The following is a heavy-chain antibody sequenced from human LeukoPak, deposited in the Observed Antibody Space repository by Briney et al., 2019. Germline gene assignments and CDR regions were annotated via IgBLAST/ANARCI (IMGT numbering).Heavy chain of an antibody. D-gene: IGHD6-19*01. CDR1: GAISSSSYC. J-gene: IGHJ4*02. V-gene: IGHV4-39*01. Sequence: ASETLSLTCTVSGAISSSSYCWGWIRQPPGKGLEWIGSLFYSGSTYYNPSLKSRVTISVDTSKNQFSLKLTSVTAADTAVYYCARHYSGWYNFFDYWGQGTLVTVSS. CDR2: LFYSGST. CDR3: ARHYSGWYNFFDY.